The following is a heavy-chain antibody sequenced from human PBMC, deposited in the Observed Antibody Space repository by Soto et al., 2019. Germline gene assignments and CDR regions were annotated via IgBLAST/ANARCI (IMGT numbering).Heavy chain of an antibody. CDR1: GYTCTGYY. D-gene: IGHD6-13*01. J-gene: IGHJ4*02. Sequence: ASVKVSCKASGYTCTGYYMHWVRQAPGQGLEWMGWINPNSGGTNYAQKFQGRVTMTRDTSISTAYMELSRLRSDDTAVYYCARGATSSSWLCLDTWGQRTLVTVSS. CDR2: INPNSGGT. CDR3: ARGATSSSWLCLDT. V-gene: IGHV1-2*02.